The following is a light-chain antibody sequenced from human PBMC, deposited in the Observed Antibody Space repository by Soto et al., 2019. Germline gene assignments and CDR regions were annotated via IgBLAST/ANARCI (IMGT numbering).Light chain of an antibody. CDR3: QQYNNLTWT. CDR2: GAS. J-gene: IGKJ1*01. Sequence: EIVMTQSPATLSVSPGGRATLSCRASQSISDTLARYQQEPGRASRLLIHGASTRATGFPARFSGSGSGTDFTLTISSLQSEDFAVYYCQQYNNLTWTFGQGTKGDIK. CDR1: QSISDT. V-gene: IGKV3-15*01.